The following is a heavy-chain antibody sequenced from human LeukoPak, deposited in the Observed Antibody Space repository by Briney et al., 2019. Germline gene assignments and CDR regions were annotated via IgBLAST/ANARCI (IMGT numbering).Heavy chain of an antibody. V-gene: IGHV3-20*04. J-gene: IGHJ4*02. CDR1: GFTFDDYG. CDR2: INWNGGST. Sequence: GGSLRLSCAASGFTFDDYGMSWVRQAPGKGLEWVSGINWNGGSTGYADSVKGRFTISRDNSKNTLYLQMNSLRAEDTAVYYCASYYYDILTGYHNYWGQGTLVTVSS. CDR3: ASYYYDILTGYHNY. D-gene: IGHD3-9*01.